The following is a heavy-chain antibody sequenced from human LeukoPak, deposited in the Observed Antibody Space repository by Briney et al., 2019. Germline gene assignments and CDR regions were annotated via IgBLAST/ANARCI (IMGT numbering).Heavy chain of an antibody. CDR1: GGSISSGDYY. J-gene: IGHJ4*02. Sequence: SQTLSLTCTVSGGSISSGDYYWSWIRQPPGKGLEWIGYIYYSGSTYYNPSLKSRVTISVDTSKNQFSPKLSSVTAADTAVYYCARGGGYCSSTSCYPYYFDYWGQGTLVTVSS. CDR2: IYYSGST. V-gene: IGHV4-30-4*08. D-gene: IGHD2-2*01. CDR3: ARGGGYCSSTSCYPYYFDY.